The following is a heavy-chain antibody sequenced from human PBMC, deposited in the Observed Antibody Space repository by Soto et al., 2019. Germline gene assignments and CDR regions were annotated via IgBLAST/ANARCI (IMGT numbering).Heavy chain of an antibody. CDR3: ARDPSMTGTIDY. CDR1: GFTFSRNS. CDR2: ISGNSNTI. V-gene: IGHV3-48*01. J-gene: IGHJ4*02. Sequence: EVQLVESGGGLVQPGGSLRLSCAASGFTFSRNSMNWVRQASGKGLEWVSYISGNSNTIYYADSVKGRFTISRDNAKNSLYLQMNSLKAEDTAVYYCARDPSMTGTIDYWGQGTLVTVSS. D-gene: IGHD1-1*01.